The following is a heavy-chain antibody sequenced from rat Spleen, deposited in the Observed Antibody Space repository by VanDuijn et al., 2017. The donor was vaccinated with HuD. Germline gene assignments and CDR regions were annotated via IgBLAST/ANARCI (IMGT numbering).Heavy chain of an antibody. D-gene: IGHD1-10*01. CDR1: GFTFSSFA. CDR2: ISAGGGST. CDR3: TSGGVTTRLNWFAY. Sequence: EVQLVESGGGLVQPGRSLKLSCAASGFTFSSFAMAWVRQAPTKGLEWVAYISAGGGSTYYRDSVKGRFTTSRDNAKSTLYLQMNNLRSEDTAMYYCTSGGVTTRLNWFAYWGQGTLVTVSS. V-gene: IGHV5-27*01. J-gene: IGHJ3*01.